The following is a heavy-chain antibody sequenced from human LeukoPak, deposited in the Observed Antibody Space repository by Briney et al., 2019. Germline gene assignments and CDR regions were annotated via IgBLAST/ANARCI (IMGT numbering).Heavy chain of an antibody. J-gene: IGHJ6*01. V-gene: IGHV3-23*01. CDR3: AKMKGHPLPKYYMDV. CDR2: ISGTGDNT. CDR1: GFTFSGFA. Sequence: GGSLRLSCAASGFTFSGFAMSWVRRTPGKGLEWVPGISGTGDNTLYADSVKGRFTISRDNSKNTLYLEMNSLRAEDTAIYYCAKMKGHPLPKYYMDVWGQGTTVTVSS. D-gene: IGHD1-26*01.